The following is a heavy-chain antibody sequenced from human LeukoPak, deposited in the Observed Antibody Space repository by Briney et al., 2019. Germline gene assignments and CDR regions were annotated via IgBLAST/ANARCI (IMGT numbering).Heavy chain of an antibody. CDR2: FDPEDGGT. D-gene: IGHD3-22*01. J-gene: IGHJ5*02. CDR3: ATAKSSGYYYRPSDWFDP. V-gene: IGHV1-24*01. CDR1: GYTLTELS. Sequence: ASVKVSCKVSGYTLTELSMHWVRQAPGKGLEWMGGFDPEDGGTIYAQKFQGRVTMTEDTSTDTAYMELSSLRSEDTAVYYCATAKSSGYYYRPSDWFDPWGQGTLVTVSS.